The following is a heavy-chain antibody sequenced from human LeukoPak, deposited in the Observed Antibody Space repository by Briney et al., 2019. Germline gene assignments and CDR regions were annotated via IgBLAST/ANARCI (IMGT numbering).Heavy chain of an antibody. Sequence: PSETLSLTCAVYGGSFSGYYWSWIRQPPGKGLEWIGEINHSGSTNYNPSLKSRVTISVDTSKNQFSLTLSSVTAADTAVYYCARAPPSYYYGSGSCSRFDYWGQGTLVTVSS. D-gene: IGHD3-10*01. CDR3: ARAPPSYYYGSGSCSRFDY. CDR2: INHSGST. V-gene: IGHV4-34*01. CDR1: GGSFSGYY. J-gene: IGHJ4*02.